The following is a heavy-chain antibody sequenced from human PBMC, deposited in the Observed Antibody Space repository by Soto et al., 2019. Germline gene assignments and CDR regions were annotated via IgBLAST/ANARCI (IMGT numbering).Heavy chain of an antibody. CDR1: GFTFTRYS. Sequence: GGSLRLSCAASGFTFTRYSMNWVRQAPGKGLEWVSSISSTTNYIYYGDSMKGRFTISRDNAKNSLYLEMNSLRAEDTAVYYCARESEDLTSNFDYRGQGTLVTVSS. CDR3: ARESEDLTSNFDY. V-gene: IGHV3-21*06. CDR2: ISSTTNYI. J-gene: IGHJ4*02.